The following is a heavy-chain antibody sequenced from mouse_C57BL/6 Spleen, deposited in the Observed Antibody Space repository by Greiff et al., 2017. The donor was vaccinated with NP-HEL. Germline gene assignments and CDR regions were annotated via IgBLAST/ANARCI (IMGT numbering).Heavy chain of an antibody. D-gene: IGHD2-4*01. CDR3: ARWNRNYEYDKGYAMDY. CDR2: IDPSDSYT. J-gene: IGHJ4*01. Sequence: QVQLQQPGAELVKPGASVKLSCKASGYTFTSYWMQWVKQRPGQGLEWIGEIDPSDSYTNYNQKFKGKATLTVDTSSSTAYMQLSSLTSEDSAVYYCARWNRNYEYDKGYAMDYWGQGTSVTVSS. CDR1: GYTFTSYW. V-gene: IGHV1-50*01.